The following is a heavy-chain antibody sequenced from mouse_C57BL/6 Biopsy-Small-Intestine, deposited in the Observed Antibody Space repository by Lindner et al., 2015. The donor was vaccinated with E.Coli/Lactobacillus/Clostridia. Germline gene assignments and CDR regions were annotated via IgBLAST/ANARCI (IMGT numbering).Heavy chain of an antibody. Sequence: VQLQESGGGLVKPGGSLKLSCAASGFTFSDYGMHWVRRAPEKGLEWVAYINSGSSTIYYADTVKGRFTISRDSAKNTLFLQMTSLRSEDTAMYYCARPYYYAMDYWGQGTSVTVSS. J-gene: IGHJ4*01. CDR2: INSGSSTI. V-gene: IGHV5-17*01. CDR1: GFTFSDYG. CDR3: ARPYYYAMDY.